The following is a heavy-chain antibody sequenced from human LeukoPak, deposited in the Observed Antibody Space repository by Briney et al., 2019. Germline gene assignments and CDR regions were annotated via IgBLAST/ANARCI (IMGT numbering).Heavy chain of an antibody. CDR1: GYSFTNYW. CDR2: FDPRDSQS. Sequence: GESLKISCKTSGYSFTNYWIIWVRQVPGEGLEWVGRFDPRDSQSNYSPSFQGHVTISTDNSITTAYLQWSSLRASDTAMYYCAAYGDNPHYWGQGTQVTVSS. D-gene: IGHD4-17*01. J-gene: IGHJ4*02. V-gene: IGHV5-10-1*01. CDR3: AAYGDNPHY.